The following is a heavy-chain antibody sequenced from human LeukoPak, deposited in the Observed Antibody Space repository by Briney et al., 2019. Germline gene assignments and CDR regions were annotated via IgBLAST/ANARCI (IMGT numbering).Heavy chain of an antibody. J-gene: IGHJ6*03. V-gene: IGHV3-64*01. CDR3: ARGSRDTIFGWGFYYYYYMDV. CDR2: ISSNGGST. D-gene: IGHD3-3*01. Sequence: GGSLRLSCAASGFTFSSYAMHWVRQAPGKGLEYVSAISSNGGSTYYANSVKGRFTISRDNSKNTLYLQMGSLRAEDMAVYYCARGSRDTIFGWGFYYYYYMDVWGKGTTVTVSS. CDR1: GFTFSSYA.